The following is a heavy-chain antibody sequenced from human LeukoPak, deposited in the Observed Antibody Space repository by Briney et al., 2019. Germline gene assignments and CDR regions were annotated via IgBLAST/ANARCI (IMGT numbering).Heavy chain of an antibody. J-gene: IGHJ6*02. CDR3: ARSPGYSSGWSPLLYYGMDV. V-gene: IGHV3-48*01. CDR2: ISSSSSTI. Sequence: PGGSLRLSCAASGFTFSSYSMNWVRQAPGKGLEWVSYISSSSSTIYYADSVKGRFTISRDNAKNSLYLQMNSLRAEDTAVYYCARSPGYSSGWSPLLYYGMDVWGQGTTVTVSS. CDR1: GFTFSSYS. D-gene: IGHD6-19*01.